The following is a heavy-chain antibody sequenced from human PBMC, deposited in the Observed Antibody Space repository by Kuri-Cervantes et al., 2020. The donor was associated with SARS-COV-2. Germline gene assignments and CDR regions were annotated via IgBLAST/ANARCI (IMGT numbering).Heavy chain of an antibody. Sequence: GESLKISCAASGITVNSNYMSWVRQAPGKGLEWVSIIYTGGDTYYADSVKGRFTIARDISKNTLYPQLNSLKNEDTAVYYCARVTVTMIVGGYWFDLWGQGTLVTVSS. CDR1: GITVNSNY. V-gene: IGHV3-53*01. CDR2: IYTGGDT. J-gene: IGHJ5*02. CDR3: ARVTVTMIVGGYWFDL. D-gene: IGHD3-22*01.